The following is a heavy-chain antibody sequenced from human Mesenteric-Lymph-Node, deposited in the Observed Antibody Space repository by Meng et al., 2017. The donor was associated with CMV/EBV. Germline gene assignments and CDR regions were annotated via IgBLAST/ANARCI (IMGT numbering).Heavy chain of an antibody. J-gene: IGHJ4*02. Sequence: GESLKISCAASGFTFSSYSMNWVRQAPGKGLEWVSSISSSSSYIYYADSVKGRFTISRDNAKNSLYLQMNSLRAEDTAVYYCARAEFNYDFWSGTHQPSPYFDYWGQGTLVTVSS. CDR1: GFTFSSYS. CDR2: ISSSSSYI. V-gene: IGHV3-21*01. D-gene: IGHD3-3*01. CDR3: ARAEFNYDFWSGTHQPSPYFDY.